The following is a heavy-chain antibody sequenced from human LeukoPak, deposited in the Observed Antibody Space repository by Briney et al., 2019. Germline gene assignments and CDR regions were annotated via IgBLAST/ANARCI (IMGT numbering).Heavy chain of an antibody. J-gene: IGHJ6*03. Sequence: ASVKVSCKASGYTFTGYYMHWVRQAPGQGLEWMGWINPNSGGTNYAQKFQGRGTITRDTSISTAYMELSRLRSDDTAVYYCARAGPPDYYYYYMDVWGKGTTVTVSS. CDR3: ARAGPPDYYYYYMDV. CDR1: GYTFTGYY. V-gene: IGHV1-2*02. CDR2: INPNSGGT.